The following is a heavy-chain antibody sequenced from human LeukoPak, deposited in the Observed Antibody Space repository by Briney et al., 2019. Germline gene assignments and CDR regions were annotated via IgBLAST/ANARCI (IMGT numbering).Heavy chain of an antibody. CDR3: ARDRSWELTARNFDY. J-gene: IGHJ4*02. D-gene: IGHD1-26*01. CDR2: ISSSSSYI. Sequence: GGSLRLSCAASGFTFSSYSMSWVRQAPGKGLEWVSSISSSSSYIYYADSVKGRFTISRDNAKNSLYLQMNSLRAEDTAVYYCARDRSWELTARNFDYWGQGTLVTVSS. V-gene: IGHV3-21*01. CDR1: GFTFSSYS.